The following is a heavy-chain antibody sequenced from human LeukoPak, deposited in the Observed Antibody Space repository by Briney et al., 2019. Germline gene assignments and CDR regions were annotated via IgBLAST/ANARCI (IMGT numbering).Heavy chain of an antibody. D-gene: IGHD1-1*01. V-gene: IGHV1-2*06. CDR3: ARDPGDNWNDMDY. CDR1: GYTFTGYY. CDR2: INPNSGGT. J-gene: IGHJ4*02. Sequence: GASVKVSCKASGYTFTGYYMHWVRQAPGQGLEWMGRINPNSGGTNYAQKFQGRVTMTRDTCISTAYMELSRLRSDDTAVYYCARDPGDNWNDMDYWGQGTLVTVSS.